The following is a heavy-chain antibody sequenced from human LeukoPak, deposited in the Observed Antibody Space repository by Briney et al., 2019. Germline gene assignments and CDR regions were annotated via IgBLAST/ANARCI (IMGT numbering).Heavy chain of an antibody. Sequence: GESLKISCKGSGYSFTSYWIGWVRQMPGKGLEWMGIIYPGDSDTRYSPSFQGQVTISADKSISTAYLQWSSLKASDTAMYYCAGHLWSSGLSRYFDLWGRGTLVTVSS. CDR3: AGHLWSSGLSRYFDL. D-gene: IGHD6-19*01. V-gene: IGHV5-51*01. CDR1: GYSFTSYW. CDR2: IYPGDSDT. J-gene: IGHJ2*01.